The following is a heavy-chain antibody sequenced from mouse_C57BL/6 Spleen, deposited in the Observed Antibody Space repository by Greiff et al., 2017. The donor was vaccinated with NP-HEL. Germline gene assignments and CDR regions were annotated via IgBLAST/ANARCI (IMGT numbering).Heavy chain of an antibody. CDR3: ARSGDYESWYFDV. D-gene: IGHD2-4*01. J-gene: IGHJ1*03. V-gene: IGHV1-61*01. CDR2: IYPSDSET. CDR1: GYTFTSYW. Sequence: QVQLKQPGAELVRPGSSVKLSCKASGYTFTSYWMDWVKQRPGQGLEWIGNIYPSDSETHYNQKFKDKATLTVDKSSSTAYMQLSSLTSEDSAVYYWARSGDYESWYFDVWGTGTTVTVSS.